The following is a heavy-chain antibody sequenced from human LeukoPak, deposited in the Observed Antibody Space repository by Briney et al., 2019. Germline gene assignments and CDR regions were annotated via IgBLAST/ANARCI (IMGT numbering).Heavy chain of an antibody. Sequence: GGSLRLSCAASGFTFSSYAMSWVRQAPGKGLEWVSAISGSGGSTYYADSVKGRFTISRDNSKSTLYLQMNSLRAEDTAVYYCALLGRELTLDYWGQGTLVTVSS. CDR3: ALLGRELTLDY. CDR1: GFTFSSYA. CDR2: ISGSGGST. V-gene: IGHV3-23*01. D-gene: IGHD1-26*01. J-gene: IGHJ4*02.